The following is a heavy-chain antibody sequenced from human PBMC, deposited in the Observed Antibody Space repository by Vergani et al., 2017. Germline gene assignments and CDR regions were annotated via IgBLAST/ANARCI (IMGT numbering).Heavy chain of an antibody. CDR1: GFTFSSYV. J-gene: IGHJ6*03. V-gene: IGHV3-33*01. CDR3: ARGPIVGATAYYYYYYYMDV. Sequence: QVQLVESGGGVVQPGRSLRLSCAASGFTFSSYVMHWVRQSPGKGLEWVAVIWYDGSNKYYADSVKGRFTISRDNSKNTLYLQMNSLRAEDTAVYYCARGPIVGATAYYYYYYYMDVWGKGTMVTVSS. CDR2: IWYDGSNK. D-gene: IGHD1-26*01.